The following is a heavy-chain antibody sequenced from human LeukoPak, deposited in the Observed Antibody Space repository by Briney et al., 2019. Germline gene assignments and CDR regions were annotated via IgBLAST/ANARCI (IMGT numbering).Heavy chain of an antibody. Sequence: PGGSLRLSCAASGFTFSSYEMSWVRQAPGKGLEWVSAISGSGGSTYYADSVKGRFTISRDNSKNTLYLQMNSLRAEDTAVYYCAKDERASGWHFTYWGQGTLVTVSS. CDR2: ISGSGGST. CDR1: GFTFSSYE. V-gene: IGHV3-23*01. D-gene: IGHD6-19*01. CDR3: AKDERASGWHFTY. J-gene: IGHJ4*02.